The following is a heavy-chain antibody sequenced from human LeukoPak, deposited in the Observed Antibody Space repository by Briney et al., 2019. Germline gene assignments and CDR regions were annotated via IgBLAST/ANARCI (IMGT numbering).Heavy chain of an antibody. CDR1: GFTFGDYA. V-gene: IGHV3-49*04. D-gene: IGHD1-26*01. Sequence: PGGSLRLSCTASGFTFGDYAMSWVRQVPGKGLEWVGFIRSKAYGGTTEYAASVKGRFTISRDDSKSIAYLQMNSLKTEDTAVYYCTRGEWFDPWGQGTLVTVSS. J-gene: IGHJ5*02. CDR3: TRGEWFDP. CDR2: IRSKAYGGTT.